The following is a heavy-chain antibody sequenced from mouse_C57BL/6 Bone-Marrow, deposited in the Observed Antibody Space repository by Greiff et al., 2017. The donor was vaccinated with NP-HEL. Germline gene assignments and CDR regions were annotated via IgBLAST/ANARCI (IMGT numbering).Heavy chain of an antibody. CDR3: ARRIYYYGSSYDYYAMDY. CDR2: IHPNSGST. D-gene: IGHD1-1*01. CDR1: GYTFTSYW. J-gene: IGHJ4*01. V-gene: IGHV1-64*01. Sequence: VQLQQPGAELVKPGASVKLSCKASGYTFTSYWMHWVKQRPGQGLEWIGMIHPNSGSTNYNEKFKSKATLTVDKSSSTAYMQLSSLTSEDSAVYYCARRIYYYGSSYDYYAMDYWGQGTSVTVSS.